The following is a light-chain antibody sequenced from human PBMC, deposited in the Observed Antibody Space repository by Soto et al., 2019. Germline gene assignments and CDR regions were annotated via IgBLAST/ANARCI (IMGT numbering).Light chain of an antibody. CDR3: QVWVISSDPRGV. J-gene: IGLJ1*01. Sequence: SYELTQPPSVSVAPGKTARITCGGNNIGSKSVHWYQQKPGQAPVLVIYYDSDRPSGIPERFSGSNSGNTATLAISRVEAGDEADYYCQVWVISSDPRGVFGTGTKLTVL. CDR1: NIGSKS. V-gene: IGLV3-21*04. CDR2: YDS.